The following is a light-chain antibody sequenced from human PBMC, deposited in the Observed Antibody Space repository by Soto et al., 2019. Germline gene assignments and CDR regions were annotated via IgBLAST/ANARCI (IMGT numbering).Light chain of an antibody. CDR2: GAS. J-gene: IGKJ5*01. V-gene: IGKV1-12*01. Sequence: DIQITQSPSSLSASVGDRVTITCRASQGISNYLAWYQQKPGRTPELLIHGASRLQSGVPARFSGSGSGTDFTLSINRLQPEDFETYYCQQAYSFPITFGQGTRLEIK. CDR1: QGISNY. CDR3: QQAYSFPIT.